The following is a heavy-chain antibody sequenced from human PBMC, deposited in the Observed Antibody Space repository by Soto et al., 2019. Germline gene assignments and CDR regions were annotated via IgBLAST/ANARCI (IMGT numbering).Heavy chain of an antibody. Sequence: SSETLYLTCTVSGGSVSSGIYYWGWIRQPPGKGLEWIGYIYYSGSTNYNPSLKSRVTISVDTSKNQFSLKLSSVTAADTAVYYCARDGRYNWFDPWGQGTLVTVSS. V-gene: IGHV4-61*01. J-gene: IGHJ5*02. CDR1: GGSVSSGIYY. CDR3: ARDGRYNWFDP. CDR2: IYYSGST.